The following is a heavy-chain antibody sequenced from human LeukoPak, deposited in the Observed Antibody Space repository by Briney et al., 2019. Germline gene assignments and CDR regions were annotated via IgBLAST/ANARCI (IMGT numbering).Heavy chain of an antibody. CDR2: ISSSSYT. Sequence: GGSLRLSCAASGFTFGDYYMSWIRQAPGKGLEWVSYISSSSYTNYADSVKGRFTISRDNAKNSLYLQMNSLRAEDTAVYYCARDRGYSYGTTAENWGQGTLVTVSS. D-gene: IGHD5-18*01. V-gene: IGHV3-11*06. J-gene: IGHJ4*02. CDR3: ARDRGYSYGTTAEN. CDR1: GFTFGDYY.